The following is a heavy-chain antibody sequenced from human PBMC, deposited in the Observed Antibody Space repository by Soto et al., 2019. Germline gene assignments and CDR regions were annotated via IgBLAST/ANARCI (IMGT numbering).Heavy chain of an antibody. V-gene: IGHV3-23*01. CDR3: AKLINSDSDY. CDR2: ISGNGGNT. J-gene: IGHJ4*02. Sequence: GRCMRLSCEPSGLTFSSNAMSWVRQAPGKGRKWVSSISGNGGNTNYADSVKGRFTISRDNSKSTLYLQMNSLRAEDTAVYYCAKLINSDSDYWGQGTLVTVSS. D-gene: IGHD4-4*01. CDR1: GLTFSSNA.